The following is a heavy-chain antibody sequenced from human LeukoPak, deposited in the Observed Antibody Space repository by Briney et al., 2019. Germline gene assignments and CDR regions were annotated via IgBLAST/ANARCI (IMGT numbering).Heavy chain of an antibody. J-gene: IGHJ4*02. D-gene: IGHD1-7*01. CDR3: ARHELRYGDIDY. CDR1: GGSISSSSYY. CDR2: IYYSGST. V-gene: IGHV4-39*01. Sequence: SETLSPTCTVSGGSISSSSYYWGWIRQPPGKGLEWIGSIYYSGSTYYNPSLKSRVTISVDTSKNQFSLKLNSVTAADTAVYYCARHELRYGDIDYWGQGTLVTVSS.